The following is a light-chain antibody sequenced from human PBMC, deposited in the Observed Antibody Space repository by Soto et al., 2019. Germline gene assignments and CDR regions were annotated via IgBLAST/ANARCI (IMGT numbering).Light chain of an antibody. V-gene: IGKV2-28*01. Sequence: DIVMTQSPLSLPVTPGEPASISCRSSQSLLHSNGYTYFHWYLQKPGQSPQLLIYWGSSRASGVPSRLSDSASGKNFTLELRRVEAEDVGTYCCMTARHPPYTFGQGTKLEIK. CDR3: MTARHPPYT. CDR2: WGS. CDR1: QSLLHSNGYTY. J-gene: IGKJ2*01.